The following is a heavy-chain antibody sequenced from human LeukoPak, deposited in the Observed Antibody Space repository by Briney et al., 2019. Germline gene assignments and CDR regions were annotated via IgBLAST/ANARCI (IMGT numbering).Heavy chain of an antibody. CDR2: IVGSGVTT. D-gene: IGHD2-15*01. J-gene: IGHJ4*02. CDR1: GFTFSNYG. Sequence: GGTLRLSCVASGFTFSNYGMNWVRQAPGKGLEWVSGIVGSGVTTYYADPVKGRFTISRDNSKNTLYLQINSLRAEDTAVYYCAKSQSHIVVVVSAITPEYWGQGTLVTVSS. V-gene: IGHV3-23*01. CDR3: AKSQSHIVVVVSAITPEY.